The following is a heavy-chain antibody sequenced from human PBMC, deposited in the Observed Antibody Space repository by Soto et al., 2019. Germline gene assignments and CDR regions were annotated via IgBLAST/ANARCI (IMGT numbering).Heavy chain of an antibody. J-gene: IGHJ3*02. V-gene: IGHV1-2*02. Sequence: ASVKVSCKASGYTFTGYYMHWVRQAPGQGLEWMGWINPNSGGTNYAQKFQGRVTMTRDTSISTAYMELSRLRSDDTAVYYCARVPGYYDSSGYYKAFDIRGQGTIVTGS. D-gene: IGHD3-22*01. CDR1: GYTFTGYY. CDR3: ARVPGYYDSSGYYKAFDI. CDR2: INPNSGGT.